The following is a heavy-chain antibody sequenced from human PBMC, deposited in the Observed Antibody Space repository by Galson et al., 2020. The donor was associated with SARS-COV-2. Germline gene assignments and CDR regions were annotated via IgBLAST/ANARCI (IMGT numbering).Heavy chain of an antibody. CDR3: ARIVVEQQLVHDYYYGMDV. V-gene: IGHV2-70*01. Sequence: SGPTLVKPTQTLTLTCTFSGFSLSTSGMCVSWIRQPPGKALEWLALIDWDDDKYYSTSLKTRLTISKDASKNQVVLTMTNMDPVDTATYYCARIVVEQQLVHDYYYGMDVWGQGTTVTVSS. CDR2: IDWDDDK. J-gene: IGHJ6*02. CDR1: GFSLSTSGMC. D-gene: IGHD6-13*01.